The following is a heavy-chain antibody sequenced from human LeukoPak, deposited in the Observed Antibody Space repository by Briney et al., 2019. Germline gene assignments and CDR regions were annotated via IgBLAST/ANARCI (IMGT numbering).Heavy chain of an antibody. CDR3: ARDIRYSWNY. CDR1: GGSISSNSYY. Sequence: SETLSLTCTVSGGSISSNSYYWGWIRQPPGKGLEWIGGIFYGGSTYYNPSLKSRVTISVDTSKNQFSLNLSSVTAADTAVYYCARDIRYSWNYWGQGTLVTVSS. CDR2: IFYGGST. V-gene: IGHV4-39*07. D-gene: IGHD1-20*01. J-gene: IGHJ4*02.